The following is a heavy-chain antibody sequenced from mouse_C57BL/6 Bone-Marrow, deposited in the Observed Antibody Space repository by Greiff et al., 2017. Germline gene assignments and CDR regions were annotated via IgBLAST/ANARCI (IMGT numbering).Heavy chain of an antibody. CDR1: GYTFTSYW. CDR2: IYPGSGST. D-gene: IGHD1-1*01. Sequence: QVQLQQPGAELVKPGASVKMSCKASGYTFTSYWITWVKQRPGQGLEWIGDIYPGSGSTNYNEKFKSKATLAVDTSSSTAYMQVSSLTSEDSAVYYCARHTEYYYYAMDYWGQGTSVTVSS. J-gene: IGHJ4*01. CDR3: ARHTEYYYYAMDY. V-gene: IGHV1-55*01.